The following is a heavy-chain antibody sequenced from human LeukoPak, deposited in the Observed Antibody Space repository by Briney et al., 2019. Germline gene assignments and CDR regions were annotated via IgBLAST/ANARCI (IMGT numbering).Heavy chain of an antibody. Sequence: GSSVKVSCKASGGTFSSYAISWARQAPGQGLEWMGGIIPIFGTANYAQKFQGRVTITADKSTSTAYMELSSLRSEDTAVYYCASGGYGSGSYYKTFYYYGMDVWGKGTTVTVSS. V-gene: IGHV1-69*06. CDR2: IIPIFGTA. CDR3: ASGGYGSGSYYKTFYYYGMDV. CDR1: GGTFSSYA. D-gene: IGHD3-10*01. J-gene: IGHJ6*04.